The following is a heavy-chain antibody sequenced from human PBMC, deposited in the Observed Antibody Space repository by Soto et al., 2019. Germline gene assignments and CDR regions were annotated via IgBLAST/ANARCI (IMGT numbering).Heavy chain of an antibody. CDR3: ARVQGIRRGYSGYDYGPFDY. V-gene: IGHV4-30-2*01. CDR2: IYHSGIT. Sequence: PSEALSVTCAVSGGSVSSGVYSWTWILQPPGEVLDWIGYIYHSGITCYNPSLKSRVTISVDRSKNQFSLKLSSVAAADTAVYYCARVQGIRRGYSGYDYGPFDYWGQGTLVTAPQ. J-gene: IGHJ4*02. CDR1: GGSVSSGVYS. D-gene: IGHD5-12*01.